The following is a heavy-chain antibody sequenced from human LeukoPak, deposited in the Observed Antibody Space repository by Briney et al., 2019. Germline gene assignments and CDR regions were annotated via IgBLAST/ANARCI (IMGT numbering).Heavy chain of an antibody. Sequence: TSQTLSLTCTVSGGSISSGSYYWSWIRQPAGKGLEWIGRIYTSGSTNYNPSLKSRVTMSVDTSKNQFSLKLSSVTAADTAVYYCATRESNWNDDAFDIWGQGTMVTVSS. V-gene: IGHV4-61*02. CDR1: GGSISSGSYY. J-gene: IGHJ3*02. D-gene: IGHD1-1*01. CDR2: IYTSGST. CDR3: ATRESNWNDDAFDI.